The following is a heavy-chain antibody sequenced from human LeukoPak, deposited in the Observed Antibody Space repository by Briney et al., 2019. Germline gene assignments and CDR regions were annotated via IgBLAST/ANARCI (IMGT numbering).Heavy chain of an antibody. Sequence: PTETLSLTCTVSGGSTSSSSFYWGWIRQPPGKGLECIGRISYSGRTYYNPSLQSRVTISVDTSKNQFSLRLSSVTAADTAVYYCARLRAYCYDSSGYYNFDFWGQGTLVTVPS. V-gene: IGHV4-39*01. J-gene: IGHJ4*02. CDR1: GGSTSSSSFY. CDR2: ISYSGRT. D-gene: IGHD3-22*01. CDR3: ARLRAYCYDSSGYYNFDF.